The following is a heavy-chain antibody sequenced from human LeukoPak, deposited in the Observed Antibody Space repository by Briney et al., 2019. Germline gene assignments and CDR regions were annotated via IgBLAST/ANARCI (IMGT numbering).Heavy chain of an antibody. D-gene: IGHD4-23*01. J-gene: IGHJ4*02. V-gene: IGHV3-7*01. Sequence: GGSLRLSCTASGLTFSSYRISWVRQAAGNGLELVANIKQDGRGPNYVCSVKGRCTISRANAKNSLYLPMNSLGTRPTALFYCARNYGGYSHWGQGTVVTVSS. CDR1: GLTFSSYR. CDR2: IKQDGRGP. CDR3: ARNYGGYSH.